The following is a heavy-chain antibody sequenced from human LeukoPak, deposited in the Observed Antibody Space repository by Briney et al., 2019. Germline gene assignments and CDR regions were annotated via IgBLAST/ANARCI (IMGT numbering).Heavy chain of an antibody. CDR2: MNPKSGNT. CDR1: GYTFTSYG. CDR3: ARGYSPSATTTGDDY. V-gene: IGHV1-8*02. D-gene: IGHD1-1*01. Sequence: ASVKVSCKASGYTFTSYGISWVRQATGQGLEWMGWMNPKSGNTGYAQKFQGRVTMTRDTSINTAYLELYSLRSEDTAVYYCARGYSPSATTTGDDYWGQGTLVTVSS. J-gene: IGHJ4*02.